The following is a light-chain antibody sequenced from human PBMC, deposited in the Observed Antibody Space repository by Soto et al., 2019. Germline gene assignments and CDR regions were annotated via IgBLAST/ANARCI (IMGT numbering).Light chain of an antibody. Sequence: QSVLTQPPSVSGAPGQRVTISCTGSSSNIRAGYDVHWYQQLPGTAPKLLINANSNRPSGVPDRFSGSKSGTSASLAITGLQAEDEADYYCQSYDNSLSGWVFGGGTMLIVL. J-gene: IGLJ3*02. CDR3: QSYDNSLSGWV. V-gene: IGLV1-40*01. CDR1: SSNIRAGYD. CDR2: ANS.